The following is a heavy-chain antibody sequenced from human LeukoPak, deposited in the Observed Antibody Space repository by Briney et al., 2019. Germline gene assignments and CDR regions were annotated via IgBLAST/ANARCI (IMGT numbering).Heavy chain of an antibody. CDR1: GGSISSYY. CDR3: ARGRCSSTSCYPPYYYGMDV. Sequence: PSETLSLTCTVSGGSISSYYWSWIRQPPGKGLEWIGYIYYSGSTNYNPSLKSRVTISVDTSKNQFSLKLSSVTAADTAVYYCARGRCSSTSCYPPYYYGMDVWGQGTTVTVSS. CDR2: IYYSGST. J-gene: IGHJ6*02. V-gene: IGHV4-59*01. D-gene: IGHD2-2*01.